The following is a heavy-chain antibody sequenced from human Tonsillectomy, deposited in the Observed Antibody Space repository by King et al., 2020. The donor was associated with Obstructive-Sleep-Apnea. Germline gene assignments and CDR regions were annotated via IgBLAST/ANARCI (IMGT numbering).Heavy chain of an antibody. V-gene: IGHV3-23*04. CDR1: GFTFSSYA. J-gene: IGHJ4*02. D-gene: IGHD5-18*01. CDR2: ISGGGGST. CDR3: AKGEYSYHSRWDFDY. Sequence: VQLVESGGGLVQPGGSLRLSCAASGFTFSSYAMSWVRQAPGKRLEWVSAISGGGGSTYYADSVKGRLTISRENSKNTLYLQMNSLRAEDTTVYYCAKGEYSYHSRWDFDYWGQGTLVTVSS.